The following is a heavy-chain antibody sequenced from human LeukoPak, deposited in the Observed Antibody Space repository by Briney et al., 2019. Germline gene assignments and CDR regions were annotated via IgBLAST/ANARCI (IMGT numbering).Heavy chain of an antibody. Sequence: SETLSLTCTVSGYSISSGYYWGWIRQPPGKGLEWIGSIYHSGTTYYNPSLKSRVTISVETSKNQFSLKLSSVTAADTAVYYCARDQPYIDVWGKGTTVTVSS. CDR3: ARDQPYIDV. CDR1: GYSISSGYY. J-gene: IGHJ6*03. CDR2: IYHSGTT. V-gene: IGHV4-38-2*02.